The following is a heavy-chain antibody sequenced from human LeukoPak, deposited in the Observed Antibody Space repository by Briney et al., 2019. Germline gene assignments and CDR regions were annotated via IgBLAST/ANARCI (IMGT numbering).Heavy chain of an antibody. Sequence: GRSLRLSCAASGFTFSSYGMHWVRQAPGKGLEWVAVIWYDGSNKYYADSVKGRFTISRDNSKNTLYLQMNSLRAEDTAVYYCARDGGYSSSWYGDYYYGMDVWGQGTTVTVSS. CDR3: ARDGGYSSSWYGDYYYGMDV. J-gene: IGHJ6*02. V-gene: IGHV3-33*01. D-gene: IGHD6-13*01. CDR1: GFTFSSYG. CDR2: IWYDGSNK.